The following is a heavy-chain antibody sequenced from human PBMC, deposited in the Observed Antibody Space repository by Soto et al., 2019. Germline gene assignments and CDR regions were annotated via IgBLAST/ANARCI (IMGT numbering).Heavy chain of an antibody. J-gene: IGHJ4*02. Sequence: QVQLQESGPGLVKPAETLSLTCSVSGGSISGYYWSWIRQPPGKGLEWIGYIYDTGSTKDNPSLKSRVTKSIDTSKNQFSLRLSSVTAADTAVYYCAREQWLVRGVFDYWGQGTLVTVSS. CDR3: AREQWLVRGVFDY. CDR1: GGSISGYY. CDR2: IYDTGST. D-gene: IGHD6-19*01. V-gene: IGHV4-59*01.